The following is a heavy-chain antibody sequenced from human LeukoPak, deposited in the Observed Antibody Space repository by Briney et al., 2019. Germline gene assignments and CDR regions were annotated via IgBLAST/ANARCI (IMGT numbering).Heavy chain of an antibody. D-gene: IGHD2-2*01. CDR1: GFTFSNYW. V-gene: IGHV3-7*01. J-gene: IGHJ4*02. Sequence: PGGSLRLSCAVSGFTFSNYWMSWVRQAPGKGLEWVANIKQDGSEKYYVDSVKGRFTISRDNAKKSVYLQMSSLRAEDTAVYYCATVRIVVVPAARALDYWGQGTLVTVSS. CDR3: ATVRIVVVPAARALDY. CDR2: IKQDGSEK.